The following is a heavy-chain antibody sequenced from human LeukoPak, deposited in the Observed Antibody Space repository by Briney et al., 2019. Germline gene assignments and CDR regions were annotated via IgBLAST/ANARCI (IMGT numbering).Heavy chain of an antibody. J-gene: IGHJ4*02. CDR3: ARWDDYGDGPDY. V-gene: IGHV4-38-2*01. CDR1: GYSISSGYY. D-gene: IGHD4-17*01. CDR2: IYHSGST. Sequence: PSETLSFTCAVSGYSISSGYYWGWTRQPPGKGLEWIGSIYHSGSTYYNPSLKSRVTISVDTSKNQFSLKLSSVTAADTAVYYCARWDDYGDGPDYWGQGTLVTVSS.